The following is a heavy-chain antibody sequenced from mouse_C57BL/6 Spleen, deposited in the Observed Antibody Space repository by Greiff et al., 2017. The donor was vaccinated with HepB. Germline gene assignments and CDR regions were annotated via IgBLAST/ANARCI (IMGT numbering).Heavy chain of an antibody. V-gene: IGHV1-69*01. D-gene: IGHD2-5*01. Sequence: QVQLQQPGAELVMPGASVKLSCKASGYTFTSYWMHWVKQRPGQGLEWIGEIDPSDSYTNYNQKFKGKSTLTVDKSSSTAYMQLSSLTSEDSAVYYCARMDYSNYGGAWFAYWGQGTLVTVSA. CDR2: IDPSDSYT. CDR3: ARMDYSNYGGAWFAY. CDR1: GYTFTSYW. J-gene: IGHJ3*01.